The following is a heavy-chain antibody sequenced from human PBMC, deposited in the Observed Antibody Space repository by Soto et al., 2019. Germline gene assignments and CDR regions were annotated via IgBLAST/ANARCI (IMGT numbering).Heavy chain of an antibody. V-gene: IGHV4-61*01. CDR2: VSGLGSR. CDR3: ARDSHYDLLTGYLGLDY. J-gene: IGHJ4*02. CDR1: GDSVNTGSTC. D-gene: IGHD3-9*01. Sequence: QVQLNQSGPGLLRPSETLTLTCNVSGDSVNTGSTCWSWIRQPPGKGLEWIGHVSGLGSRYYNPXLKSRATISADXSXNXXSLRLTSVTAADTAMYFCARDSHYDLLTGYLGLDYWSQGNMVTVSS.